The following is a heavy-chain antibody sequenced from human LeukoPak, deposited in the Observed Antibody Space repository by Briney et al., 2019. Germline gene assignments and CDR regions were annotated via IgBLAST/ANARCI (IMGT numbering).Heavy chain of an antibody. CDR3: AREGTPGTLDY. V-gene: IGHV3-64*01. J-gene: IGHJ4*02. CDR2: ISGDGITT. CDR1: GFTFSSYP. Sequence: GGSLRLSCAFSGFTFSSYPMHWVRQAPGKGLQSISAISGDGITTYYANSVKGRFTISRDNFENTLYLQMGSLTAEDMAVYYCAREGTPGTLDYWGQGTLVTVSS. D-gene: IGHD6-13*01.